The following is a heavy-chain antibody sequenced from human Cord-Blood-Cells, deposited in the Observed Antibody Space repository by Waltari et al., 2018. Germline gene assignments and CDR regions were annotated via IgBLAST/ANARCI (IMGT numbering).Heavy chain of an antibody. D-gene: IGHD6-13*01. CDR2: ISYDGSNK. J-gene: IGHJ4*02. CDR1: GFTFSSYA. V-gene: IGHV3-30*04. CDR3: ARQIGSSHDY. Sequence: QVQLVESGGGVVQPGRSLRLSCAASGFTFSSYAMHWVRQAPGEGLEWVAVISYDGSNKYYADSVKGRFTISRDNSKNTLYLQMNSLRAEDTAVYYCARQIGSSHDYWGQGTLVTVSS.